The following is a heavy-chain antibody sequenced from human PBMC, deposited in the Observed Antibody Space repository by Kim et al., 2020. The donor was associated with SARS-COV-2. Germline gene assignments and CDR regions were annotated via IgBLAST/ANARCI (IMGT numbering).Heavy chain of an antibody. Sequence: GGSLRLSCAASGFTFRGYAMSWARHAPGKGLEWVSTISDSGFRTHYTDSVKGRFTISRDNSKSTLFLQMNSLRVEDTAVYYCDASDYWGQGSLVTVSS. V-gene: IGHV3-23*01. J-gene: IGHJ4*02. CDR2: ISDSGFRT. CDR3: DASDY. CDR1: GFTFRGYA.